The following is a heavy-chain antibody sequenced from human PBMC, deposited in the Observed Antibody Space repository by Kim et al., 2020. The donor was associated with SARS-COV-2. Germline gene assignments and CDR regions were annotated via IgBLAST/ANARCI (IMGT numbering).Heavy chain of an antibody. CDR2: IVVGSGNT. J-gene: IGHJ6*02. CDR3: AADQGGLLWFGEFYYYGMDV. D-gene: IGHD3-10*01. V-gene: IGHV1-58*02. Sequence: SVKVSCKSSGFTFTSSAMQWVRQARGQRLEWIGWIVVGSGNTNYAQKFQERVTITRDMSTSTAYMELSSLRSEDTAVYYCAADQGGLLWFGEFYYYGMDVWGQGTTVTVSS. CDR1: GFTFTSSA.